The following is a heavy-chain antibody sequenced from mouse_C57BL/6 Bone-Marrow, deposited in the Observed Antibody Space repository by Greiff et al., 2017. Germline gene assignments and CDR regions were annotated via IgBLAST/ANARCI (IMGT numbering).Heavy chain of an antibody. D-gene: IGHD2-4*01. Sequence: QVQLQQSGAELARPGASVKMSCKASGYTFTSYSMHWVKQRPGQGLEWIGYINPSSGYTKYNQKFKDKATLTADKSSSTAYMQLSSLTSEDSAVYYCARTELRKYCDMDYWGQGTSVTVSA. CDR2: INPSSGYT. J-gene: IGHJ4*01. CDR1: GYTFTSYS. CDR3: ARTELRKYCDMDY. V-gene: IGHV1-4*01.